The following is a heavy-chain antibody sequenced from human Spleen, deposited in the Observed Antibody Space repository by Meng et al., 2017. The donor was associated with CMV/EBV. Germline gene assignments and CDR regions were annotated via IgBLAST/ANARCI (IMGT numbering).Heavy chain of an antibody. CDR1: GFTFSSYG. CDR2: IWYDGSNK. D-gene: IGHD2-2*01. V-gene: IGHV3-33*01. CDR3: ATHCSSTSCLDY. J-gene: IGHJ4*02. Sequence: GESLKISCAASGFTFSSYGMYWVRQAPGKGLEWVAVIWYDGSNKYYADSVKGRFTISRDNSKNTLYLQMNSLRAEDTAVYYCATHCSSTSCLDYWGQGTLVTVSS.